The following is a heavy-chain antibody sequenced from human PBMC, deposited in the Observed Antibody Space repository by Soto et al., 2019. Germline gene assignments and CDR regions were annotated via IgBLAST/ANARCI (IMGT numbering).Heavy chain of an antibody. CDR2: IYYNGNT. D-gene: IGHD2-15*01. J-gene: IGHJ4*02. CDR1: SGSISGTSYY. CDR3: ARLRIYCSGGSCYYYFDY. V-gene: IGHV4-39*01. Sequence: SETLSLTCTVSSGSISGTSYYWGWIRQPPGKGLEWIGNIYYNGNTYYNPSLKSRVTISVDTSKNQFSLKLSSVTAADTAVYYCARLRIYCSGGSCYYYFDYRGQGTLVTGSS.